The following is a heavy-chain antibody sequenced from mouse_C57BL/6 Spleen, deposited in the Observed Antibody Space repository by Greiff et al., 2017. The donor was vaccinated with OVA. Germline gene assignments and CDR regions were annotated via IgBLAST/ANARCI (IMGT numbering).Heavy chain of an antibody. V-gene: IGHV14-1*01. Sequence: DVQLVESGAELVRPGASVKLSCTASGFNIKDYYMHWVKQRPEQGLEWIGRIDPEDGDTEYAPKFQGKATMTADTSSNTAYLQLSSLTSEDTAVNYCTTGDYDPWFAYWGQGTLVTVSA. CDR1: GFNIKDYY. D-gene: IGHD2-4*01. CDR2: IDPEDGDT. J-gene: IGHJ3*01. CDR3: TTGDYDPWFAY.